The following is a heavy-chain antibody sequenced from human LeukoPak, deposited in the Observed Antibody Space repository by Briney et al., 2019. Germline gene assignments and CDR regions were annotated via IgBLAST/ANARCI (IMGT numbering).Heavy chain of an antibody. CDR3: ARHFGRWPISG. V-gene: IGHV4-34*01. CDR2: INHSGST. Sequence: SETLSLTCAVYGGSFSGYYWSWIRQPPGKGLEWIGEINHSGSTNYNPSLKSRVTISVDTSKNQFSLKLSSVTAADTAVYYCARHFGRWPISGWGQGTLVTVSS. CDR1: GGSFSGYY. D-gene: IGHD5-24*01. J-gene: IGHJ4*02.